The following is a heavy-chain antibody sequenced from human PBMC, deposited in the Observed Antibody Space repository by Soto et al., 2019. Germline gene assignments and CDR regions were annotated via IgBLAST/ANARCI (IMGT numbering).Heavy chain of an antibody. V-gene: IGHV3-23*01. J-gene: IGHJ5*02. Sequence: GGSLRLSCAASGFTFSSYAMSWVRQAPGKGLEWVSAISGSGGSTYYADSVKGRFTISRDNSKNTLYLQMNSLRAEDTAVYYCRGADIVVVPAATDPLNEQNWFDPWGQGTLVTVSS. CDR2: ISGSGGST. CDR3: RGADIVVVPAATDPLNEQNWFDP. CDR1: GFTFSSYA. D-gene: IGHD2-2*01.